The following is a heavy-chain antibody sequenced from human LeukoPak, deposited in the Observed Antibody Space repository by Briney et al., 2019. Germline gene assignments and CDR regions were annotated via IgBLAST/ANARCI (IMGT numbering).Heavy chain of an antibody. CDR2: IKQDGSEK. CDR3: ARGASNRFDY. Sequence: GGSLRLSCAASGFTFSNYWMSWVRQAPGKGLEWVANIKQDGSEKYYVDSVKGRFTISRDNAKNSLYLQMNSLRGEDTAVYFCARGASNRFDYWGQGTLVTVSS. CDR1: GFTFSNYW. D-gene: IGHD1-14*01. V-gene: IGHV3-7*01. J-gene: IGHJ4*02.